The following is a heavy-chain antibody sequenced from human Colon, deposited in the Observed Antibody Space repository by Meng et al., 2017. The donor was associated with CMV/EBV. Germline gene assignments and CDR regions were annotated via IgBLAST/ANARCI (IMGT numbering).Heavy chain of an antibody. CDR2: INPSAGST. J-gene: IGHJ6*02. CDR1: GYTFTSYY. CDR3: ALAEVYYGMDV. V-gene: IGHV1-46*01. Sequence: ASVKVSCKASGYTFTSYYMHWVRQAPGQGLEWMGIINPSAGSTTYAQKFQGRVTMTRDTSTSTVYMELSSLRSEDTAVYYCALAEVYYGMDVWGQGTTVTVSS.